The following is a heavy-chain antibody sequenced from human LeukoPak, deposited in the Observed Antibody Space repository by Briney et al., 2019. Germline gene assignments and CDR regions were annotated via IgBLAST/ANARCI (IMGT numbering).Heavy chain of an antibody. CDR1: GFTVSSNY. J-gene: IGHJ4*02. D-gene: IGHD4/OR15-4a*01. CDR3: AKGLARFGYGALLDF. Sequence: GGSLRLSCAASGFTVSSNYMSWVRQAPGKGLEWVSVISGSGGSTYYADSVKGRFTISRDNSKNTQYLQMNSLRAEDTAVYYCAKGLARFGYGALLDFWGQGTLVTVSS. V-gene: IGHV3-66*02. CDR2: ISGSGGST.